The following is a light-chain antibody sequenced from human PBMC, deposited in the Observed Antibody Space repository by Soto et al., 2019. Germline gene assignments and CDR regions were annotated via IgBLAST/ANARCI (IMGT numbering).Light chain of an antibody. Sequence: QSMLTQPPSVSGAPGQRVTISCTGSSSNIGAGYDVHWYQQFPGTAPKLLIYGNSNRPSGVPDRFSGSKSGTSASLAITGLQAEDEADYYCQSYDSSLSVVFGGGTKLTVL. CDR3: QSYDSSLSVV. CDR2: GNS. V-gene: IGLV1-40*01. CDR1: SSNIGAGYD. J-gene: IGLJ2*01.